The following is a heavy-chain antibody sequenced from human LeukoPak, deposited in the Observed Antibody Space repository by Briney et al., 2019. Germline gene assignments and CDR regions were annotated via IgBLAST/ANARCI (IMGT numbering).Heavy chain of an antibody. CDR2: ISAYIGNT. CDR1: VYTFTSFG. D-gene: IGHD2-2*01. J-gene: IGHJ2*01. CDR3: ARWMDRSSYWYFDL. Sequence: ASVKVSCKASVYTFTSFGISCVRQAPGQGLEWMGWISAYIGNTNYAQKLQGRVTMTTDTSTSTAYMELRSLRSDDTAVYYGARWMDRSSYWYFDLWGRGTLVTVSS. V-gene: IGHV1-18*01.